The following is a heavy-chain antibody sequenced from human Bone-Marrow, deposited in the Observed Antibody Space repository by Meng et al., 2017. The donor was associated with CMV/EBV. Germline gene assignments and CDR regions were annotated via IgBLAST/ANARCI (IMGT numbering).Heavy chain of an antibody. D-gene: IGHD1-1*01. CDR3: ARGDRVELEPFDY. Sequence: QVTLQDSAPGRVRPSKSLPPRSPVSGDPISSGSSYWNGTRQPAGKGLEWIGRTHTSGNTNYNPSLKSRVTISVDTSKNQLSLKVTSVTAADTAVYYCARGDRVELEPFDYWGRGILVTVSS. CDR2: THTSGNT. V-gene: IGHV4-61*02. J-gene: IGHJ4*02. CDR1: GDPISSGSSY.